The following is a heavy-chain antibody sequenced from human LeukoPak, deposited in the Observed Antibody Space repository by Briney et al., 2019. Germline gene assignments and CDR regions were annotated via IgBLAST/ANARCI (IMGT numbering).Heavy chain of an antibody. D-gene: IGHD2/OR15-2a*01. V-gene: IGHV4-59*12. CDR1: GDSMTSMRRYS. CDR2: ISYGGST. CDR3: ARDWGIRTTEYNAFDM. Sequence: SETLSLTCTVSGDSMTSMRRYSWSWIRQAPGKGLEWIGSISYGGSTNYNPSLKSRVAISVDTSQNQFSLKLTSVTAADTAVYSCARDWGIRTTEYNAFDMWGRGTMVTVSS. J-gene: IGHJ3*02.